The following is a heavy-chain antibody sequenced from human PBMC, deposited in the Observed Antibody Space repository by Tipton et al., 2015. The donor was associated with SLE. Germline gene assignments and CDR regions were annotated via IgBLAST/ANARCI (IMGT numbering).Heavy chain of an antibody. CDR3: GRAANIAATPDY. D-gene: IGHD6-13*01. CDR1: GFTVSSSY. Sequence: SLRLSCAGSGFTVSSSYMTWVRRAPGEGLEWVSTIYSGGTTYYADSVKGRFTISRDNSRNTLYLQMNSLRTEDTAVYYCGRAANIAATPDYWGQGTLVTVSS. CDR2: IYSGGTT. V-gene: IGHV3-53*05. J-gene: IGHJ4*02.